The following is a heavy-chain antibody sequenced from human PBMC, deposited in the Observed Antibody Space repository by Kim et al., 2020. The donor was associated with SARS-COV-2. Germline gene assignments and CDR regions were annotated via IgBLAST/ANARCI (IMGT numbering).Heavy chain of an antibody. J-gene: IGHJ6*01. D-gene: IGHD2-2*01. CDR1: GGSFSGYY. CDR2: INHSGST. CDR3: ARGLISSTSGGNYGMDV. Sequence: SETLSLTCAVYGGSFSGYYWSWIRQPPGKGLEWIGEINHSGSTNYNPSLKSRVTISVDTSKNQFSLKLSSVTAADTAAYYCARGLISSTSGGNYGMDVRG. V-gene: IGHV4-34*01.